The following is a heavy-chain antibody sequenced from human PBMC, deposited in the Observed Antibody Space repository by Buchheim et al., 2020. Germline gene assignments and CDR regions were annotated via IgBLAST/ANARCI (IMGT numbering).Heavy chain of an antibody. CDR3: ARDSWGPTVTTDQWGYQDY. D-gene: IGHD4-17*01. Sequence: QVQLVQSGAEVKKPGASVKVSCKASGYTFTSYYMHWVRQAPGQGLEWMGIINPSGGSTSYAKKFQGRVTMARDTSTSTVYMELSSLRSEDTAVYYCARDSWGPTVTTDQWGYQDYWGQGTL. J-gene: IGHJ4*02. CDR1: GYTFTSYY. V-gene: IGHV1-46*01. CDR2: INPSGGST.